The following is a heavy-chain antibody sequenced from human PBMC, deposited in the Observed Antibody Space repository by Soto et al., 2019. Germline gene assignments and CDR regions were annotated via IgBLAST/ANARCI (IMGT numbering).Heavy chain of an antibody. V-gene: IGHV3-11*01. CDR3: ARNPRYCSSTRCRW. CDR2: ISTSGNTI. Sequence: QVQLVESGGGLVKPGGSLRLSCAASGFTFSDYYMSWIRQAPGKGLEWVSYISTSGNTIYYADSVKGRFTISRDNAKNSLDLQMNSLRAEDRAVYYCARNPRYCSSTRCRWGGQGTLVTVSS. CDR1: GFTFSDYY. J-gene: IGHJ4*02. D-gene: IGHD2-2*01.